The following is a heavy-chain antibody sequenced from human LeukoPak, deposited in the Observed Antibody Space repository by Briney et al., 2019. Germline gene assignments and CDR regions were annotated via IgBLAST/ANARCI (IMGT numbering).Heavy chain of an antibody. CDR2: ISSTSTYI. V-gene: IGHV3-21*01. Sequence: GGSLRLSCAASGFTFDDYGMHWVRQAPGKGLEWVSSISSTSTYINYADSLKGRFTISRDNAKNTLYLQMNSLRAEDTAVYYCARGVSPLNYYFDYWGQGTLVTVSS. CDR1: GFTFDDYG. J-gene: IGHJ4*02. CDR3: ARGVSPLNYYFDY. D-gene: IGHD6-13*01.